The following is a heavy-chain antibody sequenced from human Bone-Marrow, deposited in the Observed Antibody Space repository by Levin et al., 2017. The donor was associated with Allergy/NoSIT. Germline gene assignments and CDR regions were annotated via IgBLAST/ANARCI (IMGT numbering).Heavy chain of an antibody. CDR2: ISAYNGNT. Sequence: VASVKVSCKASGYTFTSYGISWVRQAPGQGLEWMGWISAYNGNTNYAQKLQGRVTMTTDTSTSTAYMELRSLRSDDTAVYYCARSNSYGSIINAFLDYWGQGTLVTVSS. CDR1: GYTFTSYG. CDR3: ARSNSYGSIINAFLDY. D-gene: IGHD5-18*01. V-gene: IGHV1-18*01. J-gene: IGHJ4*02.